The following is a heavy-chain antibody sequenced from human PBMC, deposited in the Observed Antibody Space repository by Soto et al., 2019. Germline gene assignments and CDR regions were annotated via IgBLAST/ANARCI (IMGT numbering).Heavy chain of an antibody. CDR1: GFMFSAYT. CDR3: ATPYYFNH. CDR2: ISDDSSYI. D-gene: IGHD3-16*01. J-gene: IGHJ1*01. Sequence: GGSLRLSCAASGFMFSAYTMNWVRQAPGKGLEWLSSISDDSSYIDYADSLRGRFTVSRDNARNSLYPQIDSLGVEDTDVYYCATPYYFNHWGPGTLVTVSS. V-gene: IGHV3-21*06.